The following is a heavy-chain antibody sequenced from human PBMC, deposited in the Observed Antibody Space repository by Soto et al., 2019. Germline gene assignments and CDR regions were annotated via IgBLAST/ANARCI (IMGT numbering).Heavy chain of an antibody. CDR3: ARLGPYYVFWSGHNCFDP. Sequence: GASVKVSCKASGYTFTSYAMHWVRQAPGQRLEWMGWINAGNGNTKYSQKFQGRVTITRDTSASTAYMELSSLRSEDTAVYYCARLGPYYVFWSGHNCFDPSGQGPLVTLS. CDR2: INAGNGNT. V-gene: IGHV1-3*01. D-gene: IGHD3-3*01. CDR1: GYTFTSYA. J-gene: IGHJ5*02.